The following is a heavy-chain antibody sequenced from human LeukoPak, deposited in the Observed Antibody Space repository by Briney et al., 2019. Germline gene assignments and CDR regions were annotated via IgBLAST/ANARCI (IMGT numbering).Heavy chain of an antibody. V-gene: IGHV1-24*01. D-gene: IGHD3-22*01. CDR3: ATYDSSGLLDF. Sequence: ASVKDSCKVSGYKLTELSIHWVREAPGKGLEWVGGFDPADEKTIYAQKFQGRVTMTEDTSTDTAYMELSSLRSEDTALYYCATYDSSGLLDFWGQGTLVTVSS. CDR1: GYKLTELS. J-gene: IGHJ4*02. CDR2: FDPADEKT.